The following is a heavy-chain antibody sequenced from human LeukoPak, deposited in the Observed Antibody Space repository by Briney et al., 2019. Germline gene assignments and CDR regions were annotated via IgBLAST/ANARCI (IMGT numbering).Heavy chain of an antibody. CDR2: FNPNSGGT. CDR1: GYTLTDYC. V-gene: IGHV1-2*02. CDR3: ARGYAYFDY. D-gene: IGHD2-2*01. J-gene: IGHJ4*02. Sequence: ASVKVSCKASGYTLTDYCVHWVRLAPGQGLEWMGWFNPNSGGTNYAQKFQGRVTMTRDTSINTAYMELSRLTSDDTAVYYCARGYAYFDYWGQGTLVTVSS.